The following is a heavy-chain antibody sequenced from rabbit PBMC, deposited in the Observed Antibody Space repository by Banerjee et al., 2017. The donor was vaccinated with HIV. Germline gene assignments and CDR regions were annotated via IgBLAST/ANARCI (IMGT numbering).Heavy chain of an antibody. CDR2: IYGDSSGIT. D-gene: IGHD1-1*01. J-gene: IGHJ4*01. CDR3: ARDSSRSTYGYYFNL. V-gene: IGHV1S40*01. CDR1: GFSLSSSYY. Sequence: QSLEESGGGLVQPGTSLTLTCTASGFSLSSSYYMCWVRQAPGKGLEWIGCIYGDSSGITYSATWAKGRFTISKTSSTTVTLQMTSLTAADTATYFCARDSSRSTYGYYFNLWGQGTLVTVS.